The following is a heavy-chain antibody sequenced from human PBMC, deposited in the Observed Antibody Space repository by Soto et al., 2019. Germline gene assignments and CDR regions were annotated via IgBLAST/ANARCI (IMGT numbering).Heavy chain of an antibody. V-gene: IGHV3-30*03. J-gene: IGHJ3*02. CDR1: GFTFSRHG. Sequence: QVQLVESGGGVVEPGRSLRLSCDASGFTFSRHGMHWVRQAPGKGLEWVAVISAAGGTTYYADSVKGRFTISRDNSKNTMDLEMNSLRGEDMTVYYCTGEGGNWKFAFDIWGQGTMVTVSS. CDR2: ISAAGGTT. D-gene: IGHD1-1*01. CDR3: TGEGGNWKFAFDI.